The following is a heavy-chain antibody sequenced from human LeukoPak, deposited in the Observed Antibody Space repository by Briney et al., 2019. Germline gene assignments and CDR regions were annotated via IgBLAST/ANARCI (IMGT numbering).Heavy chain of an antibody. V-gene: IGHV4-4*02. CDR1: GASISSSNW. D-gene: IGHD6-13*01. CDR2: IHHILST. CDR3: ARGRYVTTRGGAAAGFLDY. Sequence: PSVTLSLTCAVSGASISSSNWWTWVRQPPGKGLEWIGEIHHILSTNYNPSLKSRVTISVDTSKNHFSLNLSSVTAADTAVYYCARGRYVTTRGGAAAGFLDYWGQGTLVTVST. J-gene: IGHJ4*02.